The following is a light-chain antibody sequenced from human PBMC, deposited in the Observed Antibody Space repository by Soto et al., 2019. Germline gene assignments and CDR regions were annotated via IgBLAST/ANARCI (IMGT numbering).Light chain of an antibody. CDR3: SSYTSSRTLYV. J-gene: IGLJ1*01. CDR1: RSDVGGYKY. CDR2: EVS. V-gene: IGLV2-14*01. Sequence: QSVLTQPASVSGSPGQSITISCTGTRSDVGGYKYVSWYQQHPGKAPKLMIYEVSNRPSGVSNRFSGSKSGNTASLTISGLQAEDEADYYCSSYTSSRTLYVFGTGTKLTVL.